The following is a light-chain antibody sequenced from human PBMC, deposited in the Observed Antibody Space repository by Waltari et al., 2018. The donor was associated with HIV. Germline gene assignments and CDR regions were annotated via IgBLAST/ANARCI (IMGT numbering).Light chain of an antibody. J-gene: IGLJ2*01. V-gene: IGLV1-40*01. CDR2: GNS. Sequence: QSVLTQPPSVSGAPGQRVTISCTGSSSNIGAGYDVPRYQHLPGTAPKLLIYGNSNRPSGVPDRFSGSKSGTSASLAITGLQAEDESDYYCQSYDSSLSVVVFGGGTKLTVL. CDR1: SSNIGAGYD. CDR3: QSYDSSLSVVV.